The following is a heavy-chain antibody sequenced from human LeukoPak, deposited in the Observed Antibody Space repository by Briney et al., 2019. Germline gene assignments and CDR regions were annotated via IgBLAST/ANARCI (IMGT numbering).Heavy chain of an antibody. V-gene: IGHV4-61*02. CDR1: GGSISSGSYY. J-gene: IGHJ6*03. Sequence: SETLSLTCTVSGGSISSGSYYWSWIRQPAGKGLEWIGRIYTSGGTDYNPSLKGRVTISVDTSKNQFSLKLSSVTAADTAVYYCARDRTSSSWYSDYYYYYMDVWGKGTTVTVSS. CDR3: ARDRTSSSWYSDYYYYYMDV. CDR2: IYTSGGT. D-gene: IGHD6-13*01.